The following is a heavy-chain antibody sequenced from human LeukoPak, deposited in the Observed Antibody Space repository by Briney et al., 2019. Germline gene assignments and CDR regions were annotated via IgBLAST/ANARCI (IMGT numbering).Heavy chain of an antibody. CDR3: ARGGRGIVGATAWSDP. D-gene: IGHD1-26*01. Sequence: PGGALRLSCAASGFTFSSYWMHWVRQAPGKGLVWVSRINSDGSSTSYADSVKGRFTISRDNAKNTLYLQMNSLRAEDTAVYYCARGGRGIVGATAWSDPWGQGTLVTVSS. J-gene: IGHJ5*02. CDR1: GFTFSSYW. CDR2: INSDGSST. V-gene: IGHV3-74*01.